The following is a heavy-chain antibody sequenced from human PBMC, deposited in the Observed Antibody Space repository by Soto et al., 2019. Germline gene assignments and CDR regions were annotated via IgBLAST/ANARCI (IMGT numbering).Heavy chain of an antibody. V-gene: IGHV1-18*01. CDR1: GYTFTSYG. CDR3: ARDGGGGYDYVWGSYRSFDY. D-gene: IGHD3-16*02. Sequence: QVQLVQSGAEVKKPGASVKVSCKASGYTFTSYGISWVRQAPGQGLEWMGWISAYNGNTNYAQKPQGRVTMTTDTSTRTAYMELRSLRSDGTAVYYCARDGGGGYDYVWGSYRSFDYWGQGTLVTVSS. J-gene: IGHJ4*02. CDR2: ISAYNGNT.